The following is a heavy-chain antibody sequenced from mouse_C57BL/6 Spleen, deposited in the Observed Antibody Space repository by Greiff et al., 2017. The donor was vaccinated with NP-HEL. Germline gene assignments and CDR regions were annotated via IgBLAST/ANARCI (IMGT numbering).Heavy chain of an antibody. CDR2: IDPETGGT. J-gene: IGHJ3*01. CDR1: GYTFTDYE. CDR3: TTNMVTTRRFAY. D-gene: IGHD2-2*01. Sequence: QVQLKQSGAELVRPGASVTLSCKASGYTFTDYEMHWVKQTPVHGLEWIGAIDPETGGTAYNQKFKGKAILTADKSSSTAYMELRSLTSEDSAVYYCTTNMVTTRRFAYWGQGTLVTVSA. V-gene: IGHV1-15*01.